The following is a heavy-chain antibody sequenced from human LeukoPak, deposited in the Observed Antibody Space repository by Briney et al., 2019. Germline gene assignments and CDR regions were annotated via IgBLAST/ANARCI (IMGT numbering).Heavy chain of an antibody. CDR2: IYYSGST. CDR3: ARVEDTAMVPDY. D-gene: IGHD5-18*01. CDR1: GGSISSGDYY. Sequence: PSETLSLTCTVSGGSISSGDYYWSWIRQPPGKGLEWIGYIYYSGSTYYNPSLKSRVTIPVDTSKNQFSLKLSSVTAADTAVYYCARVEDTAMVPDYWGQGTLVTVSS. J-gene: IGHJ4*02. V-gene: IGHV4-30-4*01.